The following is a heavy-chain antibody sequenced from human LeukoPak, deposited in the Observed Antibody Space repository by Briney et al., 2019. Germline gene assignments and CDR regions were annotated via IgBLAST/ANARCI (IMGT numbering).Heavy chain of an antibody. CDR2: ISSDGTT. CDR3: ARIAAAGPFDY. Sequence: SGGSLRLSCAPSGFTFSTYWMGWVRQAPGKGLEWVSIISSDGTTCYADSVKGRFTISRHNSKNTLYLQMNSLRVEDTAVFYCARIAAAGPFDYWGQGTLVTVSS. D-gene: IGHD6-13*01. J-gene: IGHJ4*02. V-gene: IGHV3-53*04. CDR1: GFTFSTYW.